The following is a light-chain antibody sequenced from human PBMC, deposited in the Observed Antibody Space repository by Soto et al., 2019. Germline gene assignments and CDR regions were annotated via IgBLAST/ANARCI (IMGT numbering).Light chain of an antibody. V-gene: IGLV2-14*01. CDR3: SAYSNIDTPLSV. Sequence: QSALTQPASVSGSPGQSITISCTGTSSDIGAFNCVSWYQHHPGKAPKLMIYEVSNRPSGVSNRFSGSKSGNTASLTISGLQAEDEGDYYGSAYSNIDTPLSVFGTGTKLTVL. CDR2: EVS. CDR1: SSDIGAFNC. J-gene: IGLJ1*01.